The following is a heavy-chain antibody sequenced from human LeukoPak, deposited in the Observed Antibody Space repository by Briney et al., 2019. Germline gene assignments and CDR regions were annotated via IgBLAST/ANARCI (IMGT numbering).Heavy chain of an antibody. CDR2: IRGGGGVS. Sequence: GGSLRLSCAASGFTFDNYAVNWVRQAPGKGLEWVAVIRGGGGVSFYSDFVRGRFIISRDNSKNTLYLQMNSLRADDTAMYYCAKCSANYYNDAFDVWGRGTMVTVSS. J-gene: IGHJ3*01. V-gene: IGHV3-23*01. D-gene: IGHD3-10*02. CDR3: AKCSANYYNDAFDV. CDR1: GFTFDNYA.